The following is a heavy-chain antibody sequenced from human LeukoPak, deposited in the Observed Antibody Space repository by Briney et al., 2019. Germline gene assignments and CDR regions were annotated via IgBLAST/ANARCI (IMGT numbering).Heavy chain of an antibody. Sequence: GGSLRLSCAASGFTFSSYWMHWVRQVPGKGLVWVSRINSDGSSASYADSVKGRFTISRDNAKNTLYLQMNSLRVEDTAVYFCARPKEIAATDPYFDYWGQGTLVTVSS. CDR3: ARPKEIAATDPYFDY. V-gene: IGHV3-74*01. CDR2: INSDGSSA. D-gene: IGHD6-13*01. J-gene: IGHJ4*02. CDR1: GFTFSSYW.